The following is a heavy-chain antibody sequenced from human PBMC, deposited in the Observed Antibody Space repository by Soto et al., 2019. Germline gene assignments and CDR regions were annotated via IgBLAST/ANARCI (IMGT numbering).Heavy chain of an antibody. D-gene: IGHD5-12*01. CDR1: GGSISSSHW. CDR3: ARAFRWLQAPYYYYGMDV. Sequence: QVQLQESGPGLVKPSGTLSLTCAVSGGSISSSHWWNWVRQPPGKGLEWIGEIFHSGNTNYNPSLKSRVTISVDKSKNQFSLKLSSVTAADTAVYYCARAFRWLQAPYYYYGMDVWGQGTTVTVSS. V-gene: IGHV4-4*02. CDR2: IFHSGNT. J-gene: IGHJ6*02.